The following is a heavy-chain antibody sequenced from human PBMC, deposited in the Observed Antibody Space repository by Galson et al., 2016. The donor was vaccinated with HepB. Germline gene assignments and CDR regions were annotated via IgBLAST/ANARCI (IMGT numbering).Heavy chain of an antibody. D-gene: IGHD3-10*01. CDR2: INQDGSVE. V-gene: IGHV3-7*03. CDR3: ARRAADGSTFDY. J-gene: IGHJ4*02. Sequence: SLRLSCAASGFSIRNHWMSWVRQAPGKGLEWVANINQDGSVEKYADSVRGRFTVFKDNAKNSVYLQLNSLSADDTAMFYCARRAADGSTFDYWGQGTLVTVS. CDR1: GFSIRNHW.